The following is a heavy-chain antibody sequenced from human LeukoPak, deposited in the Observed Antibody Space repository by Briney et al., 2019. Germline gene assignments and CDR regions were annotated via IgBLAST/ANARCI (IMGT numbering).Heavy chain of an antibody. CDR1: GGSISSGSYY. CDR3: ARSGYYDGADY. D-gene: IGHD3-22*01. V-gene: IGHV4-61*02. Sequence: PSQTLSLTCTVSGGSISSGSYYCSWIRQPAGKGLEWIGRIYTSGSTNYNPSLKSRVTISVDTSKNQFSLKLSSVTAADTAVYYCARSGYYDGADYWGQGTLVTVSS. CDR2: IYTSGST. J-gene: IGHJ4*02.